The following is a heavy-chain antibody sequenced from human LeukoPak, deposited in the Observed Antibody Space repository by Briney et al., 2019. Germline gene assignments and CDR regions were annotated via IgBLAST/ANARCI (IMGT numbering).Heavy chain of an antibody. CDR3: TKRVRYGGTWDHFAD. Sequence: GGSLRLSCAASGFTFDNYRMSWVRQAPGKGLEWVSTVNADGGNTYYADSVKVRFTISRDNSKSTLILQMNSLRVEDTALYYCTKRVRYGGTWDHFADWGQGTLVTVCS. V-gene: IGHV3-23*01. J-gene: IGHJ4*02. D-gene: IGHD6-13*01. CDR1: GFTFDNYR. CDR2: VNADGGNT.